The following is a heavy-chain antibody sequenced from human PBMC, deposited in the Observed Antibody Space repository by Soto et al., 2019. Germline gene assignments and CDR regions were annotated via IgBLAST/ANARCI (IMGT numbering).Heavy chain of an antibody. CDR2: INPSGGST. V-gene: IGHV1-46*01. Sequence: QVQLVQSGAEVKKPGASVKVSCKASGYTFTSYYMHWVRQAPGQGLEWMGIINPSGGSTSYAQKFQGRVTITRDTDTSTVYMELSSLRSEDTAVYYCARDLQLLWFGEAYYYGMDVWGQGTTVTVSS. D-gene: IGHD3-10*01. CDR1: GYTFTSYY. CDR3: ARDLQLLWFGEAYYYGMDV. J-gene: IGHJ6*02.